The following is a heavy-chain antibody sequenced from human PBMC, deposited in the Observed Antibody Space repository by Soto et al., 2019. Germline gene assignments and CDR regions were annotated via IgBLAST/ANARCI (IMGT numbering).Heavy chain of an antibody. CDR1: GFTFSSYW. D-gene: IGHD3-10*01. V-gene: IGHV3-7*01. J-gene: IGHJ4*02. Sequence: GSLRLSCAASGFTFSSYWMSWVRQAPGKGLEWVANIKQDGSEKYYVDSVKGRFTISRDNAKNSLYLQMNSLRAEDTAVYYCARGLYMVRGVITPFDYWGQGTLVTVSS. CDR3: ARGLYMVRGVITPFDY. CDR2: IKQDGSEK.